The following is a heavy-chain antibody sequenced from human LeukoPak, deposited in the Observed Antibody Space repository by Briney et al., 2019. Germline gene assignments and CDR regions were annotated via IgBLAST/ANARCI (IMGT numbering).Heavy chain of an antibody. CDR1: GFTFSSFG. CDR3: AKGGGYEAQYYYYYLDV. CDR2: IRYDGSNK. V-gene: IGHV3-30*02. D-gene: IGHD5-12*01. Sequence: GGSLRLSCAASGFTFSSFGMHWVRQAPGKGLEWVAFIRYDGSNKYYADSVKGRFTISRDNSKNTLYLQMKSLRAEDTAVYYCAKGGGYEAQYYYYYLDVWGKGTTVTISS. J-gene: IGHJ6*03.